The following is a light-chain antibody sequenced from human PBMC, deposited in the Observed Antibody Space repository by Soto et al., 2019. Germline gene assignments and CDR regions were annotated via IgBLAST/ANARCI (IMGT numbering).Light chain of an antibody. Sequence: EIVLTQSPGTLSLSPGERATLSCRTSQSVSSSYLAWYQQKPGQAPRLLIYGASSRATGIPDRFSGSESGTDFTLIISRLEPEDFAVYYCQQYATSPPRYIFGQGTKLEVQ. CDR3: QQYATSPPRYI. CDR1: QSVSSSY. V-gene: IGKV3-20*01. CDR2: GAS. J-gene: IGKJ2*01.